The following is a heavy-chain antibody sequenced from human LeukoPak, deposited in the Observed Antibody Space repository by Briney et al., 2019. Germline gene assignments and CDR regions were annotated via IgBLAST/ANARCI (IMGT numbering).Heavy chain of an antibody. D-gene: IGHD5-18*01. CDR1: GYTYSSYV. J-gene: IGHJ4*02. Sequence: ASVKVSCKPAGYTYSSYVITWVRQAPGQGLEWMGWISPYNVNTNYEQKVQGRVTMTTDTSTSTGYMELRSLRSDDTAVYYCARAGHRGYSYGYEDYWGQGTLVTVSS. CDR3: ARAGHRGYSYGYEDY. V-gene: IGHV1-18*04. CDR2: ISPYNVNT.